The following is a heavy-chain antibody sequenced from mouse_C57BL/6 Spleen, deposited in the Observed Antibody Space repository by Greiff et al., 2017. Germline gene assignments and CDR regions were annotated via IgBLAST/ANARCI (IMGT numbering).Heavy chain of an antibody. CDR1: GYTFTDYY. CDR3: ARWDLYDYDGDFDV. Sequence: VQLKQSGPVLVKPGASVKMSCKASGYTFTDYYMNWVKQSHGKSLEWIGVINPYNGGTSYNQKFKGKATLTVDKSSSTAYMELNSLTSEDSAVYYCARWDLYDYDGDFDVWGTGTTVTVSS. V-gene: IGHV1-19*01. J-gene: IGHJ1*03. CDR2: INPYNGGT. D-gene: IGHD2-4*01.